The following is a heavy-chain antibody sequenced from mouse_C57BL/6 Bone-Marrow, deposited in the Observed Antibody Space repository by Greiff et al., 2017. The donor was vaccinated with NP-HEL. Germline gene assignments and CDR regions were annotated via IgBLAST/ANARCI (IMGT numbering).Heavy chain of an antibody. CDR2: IDPENGDT. D-gene: IGHD2-2*01. V-gene: IGHV14-4*01. J-gene: IGHJ4*01. CDR3: TTWGYHFYYAMDY. CDR1: GFNIKDDY. Sequence: EVMLVESGAELVRPGASVKLSCTASGFNIKDDYMHWVKQRPEQGLEWIGWIDPENGDTEYASKFQGKATITADTSSNTAYLQLSSLTSEDTAVYYCTTWGYHFYYAMDYWGQGTSVTVSS.